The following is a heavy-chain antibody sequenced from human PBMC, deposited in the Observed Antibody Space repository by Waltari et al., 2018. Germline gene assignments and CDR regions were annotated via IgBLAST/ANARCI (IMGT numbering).Heavy chain of an antibody. CDR2: IKQDGSEK. CDR3: ARDQYYYGSGRNFDY. D-gene: IGHD3-10*01. J-gene: IGHJ4*02. V-gene: IGHV3-7*01. CDR1: GFTFSSYW. Sequence: EVQLVESGGGLVQPGGSLRLSCAASGFTFSSYWMSWVRQAPGKGLEWVANIKQDGSEKYYVDSVKGRFTISRDNAKNSLYLQMNSLRAEDMAVYYCARDQYYYGSGRNFDYWGQGTLVTVSS.